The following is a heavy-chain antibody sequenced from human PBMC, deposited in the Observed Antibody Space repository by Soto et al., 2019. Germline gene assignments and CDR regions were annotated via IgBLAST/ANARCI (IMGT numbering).Heavy chain of an antibody. V-gene: IGHV3-33*01. CDR2: IWYDGSNK. Sequence: GGSLRLSCAASGFTFSSYGMHWVRQAPGKGLEWVAVIWYDGSNKYYADSVKGRFTISRDNSKNTLYLQMNSLRAEDTAVYYCARDEGVGTSVAGASYYYYYGMDVWGQGTTVTVSS. CDR3: ARDEGVGTSVAGASYYYYYGMDV. CDR1: GFTFSSYG. D-gene: IGHD6-19*01. J-gene: IGHJ6*02.